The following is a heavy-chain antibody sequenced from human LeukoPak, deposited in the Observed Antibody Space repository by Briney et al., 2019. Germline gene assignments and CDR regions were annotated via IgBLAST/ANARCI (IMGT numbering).Heavy chain of an antibody. CDR2: IYYSGST. CDR1: GGSISSYY. CDR3: ARVYPPIGSSYLFDY. Sequence: SETLSLTCTVSGGSISSYYWSWIRQPPGKGLEWIGYIYYSGSTNYNPSLKSRVTISVDTSKNQFSLKLSSVTAADTAVYYCARVYPPIGSSYLFDYWGQGTLVTVSS. J-gene: IGHJ4*02. D-gene: IGHD3-10*01. V-gene: IGHV4-59*12.